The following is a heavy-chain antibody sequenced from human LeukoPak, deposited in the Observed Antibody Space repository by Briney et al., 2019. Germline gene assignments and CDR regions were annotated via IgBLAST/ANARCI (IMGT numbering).Heavy chain of an antibody. D-gene: IGHD1-1*01. CDR3: AKGNDQGAFDI. CDR2: IIPIFGTA. J-gene: IGHJ3*02. V-gene: IGHV1-69*05. CDR1: GYTFTSYA. Sequence: ASVKVSCKASGYTFTSYAISWVRQAPGQGLEWMGGIIPIFGTADYAQKFQGRVTITTDESTSTAYMELSSLRSEDTAVYYCAKGNDQGAFDIWGQGTMVTVSS.